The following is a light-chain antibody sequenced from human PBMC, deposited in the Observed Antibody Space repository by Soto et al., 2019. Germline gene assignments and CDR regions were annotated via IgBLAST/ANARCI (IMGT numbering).Light chain of an antibody. V-gene: IGKV3D-11*01. CDR1: QAVNTR. Sequence: EIVLTQSPATLSSFPGDRVTLSCRASQAVNTRLAWYQHKPGQAPRLLIYLASNRAAGVPARFSGSGSGTDFTLTISDVEPGDFAVYYCHQRQSWPRTFGQGTTVDIK. CDR3: HQRQSWPRT. J-gene: IGKJ1*01. CDR2: LAS.